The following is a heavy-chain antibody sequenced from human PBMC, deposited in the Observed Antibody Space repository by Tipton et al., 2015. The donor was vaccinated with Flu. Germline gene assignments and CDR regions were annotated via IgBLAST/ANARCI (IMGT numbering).Heavy chain of an antibody. D-gene: IGHD2-2*01. V-gene: IGHV4-59*05. CDR1: GGSVNSYF. CDR2: ISYSENT. J-gene: IGHJ4*02. Sequence: TLSLTCTVSGGSVNSYFWSWIRQPPGKGLEWIGGISYSENTYYNPSLKSRVVISVDTSKNEFSLKLTSVTAADTAVYYCARLEGAFEGGHCVSSNCWINFWGQGTLVTISS. CDR3: ARLEGAFEGGHCVSSNCWINF.